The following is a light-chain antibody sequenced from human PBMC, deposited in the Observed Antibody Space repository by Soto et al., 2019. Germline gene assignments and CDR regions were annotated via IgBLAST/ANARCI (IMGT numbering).Light chain of an antibody. V-gene: IGKV3-20*01. CDR3: QQYGSSPWT. CDR1: QSVRSDY. CDR2: IAS. J-gene: IGKJ1*01. Sequence: EIVLTQTPGTLSLSPGERATLSCRASQSVRSDYLAWYQQKPGQAPRLLIYIASSRATGIPDRFSGSGSGTDFTLTISRLEPEDFAVYFCQQYGSSPWTFGQWSKVEIK.